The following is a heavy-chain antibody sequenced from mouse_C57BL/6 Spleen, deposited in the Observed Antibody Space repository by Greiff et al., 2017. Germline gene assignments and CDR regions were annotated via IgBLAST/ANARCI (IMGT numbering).Heavy chain of an antibody. CDR3: ASDPAFITTVVARWYFDV. CDR1: GFTFSSYA. J-gene: IGHJ1*03. V-gene: IGHV5-4*01. D-gene: IGHD1-1*01. CDR2: ISDGGSDT. Sequence: EVQGVESGGGLVKPGGSLKLSCAASGFTFSSYAMSWVRQTPEKRLEWVASISDGGSDTYYPDNVKGRFTISRDNAKNNLYLQMSHLQSEHTCMYYCASDPAFITTVVARWYFDVWGTGTTLTVSS.